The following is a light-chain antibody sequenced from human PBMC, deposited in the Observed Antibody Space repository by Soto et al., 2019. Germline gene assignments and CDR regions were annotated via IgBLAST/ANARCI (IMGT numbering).Light chain of an antibody. J-gene: IGKJ1*01. CDR1: QSIRHS. Sequence: DIQMAPAFSRLSAYVGDRVTITCLANQSIRHSFAWYHQKPGKAPSLLISEVSSLERGVPSRFSGSGSGTEFTLTISSMQPDDFATYYCQQYNGYSRPFGQGTKLDTK. V-gene: IGKV1-5*01. CDR3: QQYNGYSRP. CDR2: EVS.